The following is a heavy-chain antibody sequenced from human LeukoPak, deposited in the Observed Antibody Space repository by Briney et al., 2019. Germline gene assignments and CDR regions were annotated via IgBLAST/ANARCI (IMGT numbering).Heavy chain of an antibody. D-gene: IGHD1-26*01. CDR3: ARREDYNWFDP. V-gene: IGHV3-11*01. Sequence: GGSLRLSCAASGFTFSDYYMSWIRQAPGKGLEWVSYISSSGSTIYYADSVKGRFTISRDNAKNSLYLQMNSLRAGDTAVYYCARREDYNWFDPWGQGTLVTVSS. J-gene: IGHJ5*02. CDR1: GFTFSDYY. CDR2: ISSSGSTI.